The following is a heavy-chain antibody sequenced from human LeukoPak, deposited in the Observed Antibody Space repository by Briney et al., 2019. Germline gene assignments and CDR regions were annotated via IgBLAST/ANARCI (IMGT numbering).Heavy chain of an antibody. CDR1: GGTFSSYA. Sequence: GSSVKVSCKASGGTFSSYAISWVRQAPGQGLEWMGGIIPIFGTANYAQKFQGRVTITTDESTSTAYMELSSLRSEDTAVYYCAKDLGLLRFLEWFQPVDYWGQGTLVTVSS. J-gene: IGHJ4*02. CDR2: IIPIFGTA. V-gene: IGHV1-69*05. D-gene: IGHD3-3*01. CDR3: AKDLGLLRFLEWFQPVDY.